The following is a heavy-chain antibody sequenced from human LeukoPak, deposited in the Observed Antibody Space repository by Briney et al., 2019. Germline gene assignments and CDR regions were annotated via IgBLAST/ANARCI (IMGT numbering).Heavy chain of an antibody. V-gene: IGHV4-61*02. Sequence: SETLSLTYTVSGGSISSGSYYWSWIRQPAGKGLEWIGRIYTSGSTNYNPSLKSRVTISVDTSKNQFSLKLSSVTAADTAMYYCASGIAVAGTLFDYWGQGTLVTVSS. CDR3: ASGIAVAGTLFDY. CDR2: IYTSGST. D-gene: IGHD6-19*01. J-gene: IGHJ4*02. CDR1: GGSISSGSYY.